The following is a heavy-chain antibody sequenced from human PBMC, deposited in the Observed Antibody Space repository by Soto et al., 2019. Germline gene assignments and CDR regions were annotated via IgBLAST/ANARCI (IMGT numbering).Heavy chain of an antibody. Sequence: SETLSLTCTVSGGSISSGGYYWSWIRQHPGKGLEWIGYIYYSGSTYYNPSLKSRVTISVDTSKNQFSLKLSSVTAADTAMYYCASSYCSGGSCYKGAFDIWGQGTMVT. CDR3: ASSYCSGGSCYKGAFDI. CDR1: GGSISSGGYY. CDR2: IYYSGST. V-gene: IGHV4-31*03. D-gene: IGHD2-15*01. J-gene: IGHJ3*02.